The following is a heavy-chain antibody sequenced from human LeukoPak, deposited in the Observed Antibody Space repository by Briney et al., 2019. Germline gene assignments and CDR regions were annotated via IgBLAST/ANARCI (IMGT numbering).Heavy chain of an antibody. V-gene: IGHV3-74*01. CDR2: MDSDGSSI. Sequence: GGSLRLSCATSGFAFSSYWMHWVRQAPGKGLVWVSRMDSDGSSINYADSVKGRFTISRDNARNTLYLQMNSLRAEDTAVYYCARDACSSTSCPHSGGAFDIWGQGTMVTVSS. CDR1: GFAFSSYW. CDR3: ARDACSSTSCPHSGGAFDI. J-gene: IGHJ3*02. D-gene: IGHD2-2*01.